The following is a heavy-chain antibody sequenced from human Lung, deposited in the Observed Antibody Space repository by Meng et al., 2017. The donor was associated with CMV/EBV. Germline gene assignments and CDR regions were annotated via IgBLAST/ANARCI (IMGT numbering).Heavy chain of an antibody. Sequence: QVQIQESGPGLVKPSGXRSLTRIVSGASIKNSNWNWVRQPAGQGLEWIGLIQVIGHTVYNPSLKSRVTVSLDASKSQFSLTLNSVTAADTATYYCAGSRPGGGACDYWGHGILVIVSS. CDR2: IQVIGHT. V-gene: IGHV4-4*07. CDR3: AGSRPGGGACDY. CDR1: GASIKNSN. J-gene: IGHJ4*01. D-gene: IGHD3-16*01.